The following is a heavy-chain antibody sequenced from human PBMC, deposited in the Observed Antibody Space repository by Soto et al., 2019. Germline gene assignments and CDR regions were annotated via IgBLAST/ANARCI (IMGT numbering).Heavy chain of an antibody. CDR3: ARGKSYYDSSGYYLYDAFDI. V-gene: IGHV4-34*01. CDR2: INHSGST. J-gene: IGHJ3*02. Sequence: PSETLSLTCAVYGGSFSGYYWSWIRQPPGKWLEWIVEINHSGSTNYNPSLKSRVTISVDTSKKQFSLKLSSVTAADTAVYYCARGKSYYDSSGYYLYDAFDIWGQGTMVNVSS. D-gene: IGHD3-22*01. CDR1: GGSFSGYY.